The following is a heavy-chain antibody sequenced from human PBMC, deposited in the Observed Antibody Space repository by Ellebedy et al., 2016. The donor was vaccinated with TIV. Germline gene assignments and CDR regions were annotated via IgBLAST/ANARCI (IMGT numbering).Heavy chain of an antibody. D-gene: IGHD6-13*01. J-gene: IGHJ4*02. Sequence: GESLKISCATSGFTFTNHSISWVRQAPGGGLARVACIKGDERDNYHVASVRGRFTISRDNAKNTLYLQMNSLRAEDTAVYYCVRLRIAADGRSFDNWGQGTLVTVSS. V-gene: IGHV3-7*01. CDR1: GFTFTNHS. CDR2: IKGDERDN. CDR3: VRLRIAADGRSFDN.